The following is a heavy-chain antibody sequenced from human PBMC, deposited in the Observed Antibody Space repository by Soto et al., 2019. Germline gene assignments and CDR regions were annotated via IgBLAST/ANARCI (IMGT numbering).Heavy chain of an antibody. CDR1: GFTFSNAW. J-gene: IGHJ4*02. D-gene: IGHD3-22*01. CDR2: IKSKTDGGTT. Sequence: GGSLRLSCAASGFTFSNAWMSWVRQAPGKGLEWVGRIKSKTDGGTTDYAAPVKGRFTISRDDSKNTLYLQMNSLKTEDTAVYYCTTTPGYYYDSSGYYPQTSIDYWGQGTLVTVSS. CDR3: TTTPGYYYDSSGYYPQTSIDY. V-gene: IGHV3-15*01.